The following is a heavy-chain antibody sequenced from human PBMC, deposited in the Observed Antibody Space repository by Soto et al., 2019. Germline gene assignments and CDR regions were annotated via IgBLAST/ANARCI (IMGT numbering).Heavy chain of an antibody. D-gene: IGHD1-26*01. CDR1: ASFFGGYS. Sequence: RLYCAASASFFGGYSMRRARQAVDKGLIWVSRINRDGSSTSDADSGKGRFTPSRENTKNTPSLQMNSMTLEHTAVCHCVREVGVTPDWFDPWGKGILVTVAS. CDR3: VREVGVTPDWFDP. V-gene: IGHV3-74*01. J-gene: IGHJ5*02. CDR2: INRDGSST.